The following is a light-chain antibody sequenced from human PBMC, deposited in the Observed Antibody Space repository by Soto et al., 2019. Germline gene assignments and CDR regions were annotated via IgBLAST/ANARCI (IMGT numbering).Light chain of an antibody. CDR1: QSINNY. J-gene: IGKJ4*01. Sequence: DVHFAHSPSSLSAAVGDRVTITCRSRQSINNYLNWYQQKPGEAPKLLVYAASTLQDGVPSRFSGSGSGTDFTLTISRLQPEDFAVYYCQQSYSSWLTFGGGTKV. CDR3: QQSYSSWLT. CDR2: AAS. V-gene: IGKV1-39*01.